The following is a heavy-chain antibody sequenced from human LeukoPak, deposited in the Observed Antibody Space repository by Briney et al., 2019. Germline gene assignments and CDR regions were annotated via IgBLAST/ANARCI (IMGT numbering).Heavy chain of an antibody. CDR2: INHSGST. Sequence: SETLSLTCAVYGGSFSGYYWSWIRQPPGKGLEWIGEINHSGSTNYNPSLKSRVTISVDTSKNQFSLKLSSVTAADTAVYYCARATRLTGSRITMVRGVIISCDYWGQGTLVTVSS. CDR1: GGSFSGYY. J-gene: IGHJ4*02. D-gene: IGHD3-10*01. V-gene: IGHV4-34*01. CDR3: ARATRLTGSRITMVRGVIISCDY.